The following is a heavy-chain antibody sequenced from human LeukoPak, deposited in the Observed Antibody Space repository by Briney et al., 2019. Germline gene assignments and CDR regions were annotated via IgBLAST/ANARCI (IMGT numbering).Heavy chain of an antibody. D-gene: IGHD3-10*01. J-gene: IGHJ6*03. CDR3: ARYGYGSGSWAYYYYYYMDV. CDR1: LYTFTSYG. CDR2: ISAYNGNT. V-gene: IGHV1-18*01. Sequence: ASVKVSCKASLYTFTSYGISWVRQAPGQGLEWMGWISAYNGNTNYAQKLQGRVTMTTDTSTSTAYMELRSLRSDDPAVYYCARYGYGSGSWAYYYYYYMDVWGKGTTVTVSS.